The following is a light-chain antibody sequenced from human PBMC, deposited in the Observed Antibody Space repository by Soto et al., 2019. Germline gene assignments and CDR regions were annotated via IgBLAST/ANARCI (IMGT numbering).Light chain of an antibody. CDR2: TNN. V-gene: IGLV1-44*01. CDR3: AAWDDSLNGYV. J-gene: IGLJ1*01. CDR1: SSNIGINT. Sequence: QSAPTQPPSASGTPGQRVTISCSGSSSNIGINTVNWYQQLPGAAPKLLIYTNNQRPSGVPDRFSASKSGTSASLAISGLQSEDEADYYCAAWDDSLNGYVFGTGTKVTVL.